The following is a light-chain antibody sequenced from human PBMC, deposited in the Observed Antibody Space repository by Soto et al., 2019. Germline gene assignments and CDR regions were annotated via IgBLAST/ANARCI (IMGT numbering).Light chain of an antibody. J-gene: IGKJ5*01. CDR3: QQRSNWPPIT. V-gene: IGKV3D-20*02. CDR1: QSISSGY. Sequence: EIVLTQSPGTLSFSPGERATLSCRAIQSISSGYLAWYQQKPGQAPRLLIYGASSRATGIPDRFSGSGSETDFTLTISSLEPEDFAVYYCQQRSNWPPITFGQGTRLEIK. CDR2: GAS.